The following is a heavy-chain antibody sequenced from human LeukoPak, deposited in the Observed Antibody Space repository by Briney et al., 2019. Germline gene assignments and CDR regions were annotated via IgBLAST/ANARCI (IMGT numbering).Heavy chain of an antibody. CDR3: ARHQMMRWQYAFDI. D-gene: IGHD2-15*01. Sequence: GASVKVSCKASGYTFTSYDINWVQQATGQGLEWMGWMNPNSGNTGYAQKFQGRVTMTRNTSISTAYMELSSLRSEDTAVYYCARHQMMRWQYAFDIWGQGTMVTVSS. CDR1: GYTFTSYD. CDR2: MNPNSGNT. V-gene: IGHV1-8*01. J-gene: IGHJ3*02.